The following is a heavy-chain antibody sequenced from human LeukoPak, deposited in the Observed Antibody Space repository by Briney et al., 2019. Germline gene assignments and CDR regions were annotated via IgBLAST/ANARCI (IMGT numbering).Heavy chain of an antibody. Sequence: SETLSLTCTVSGYSIRSGYYWGWIRQLPGKGLEWIGSIYHSGSTYYNPSLKSRVTISVDTSKNQFSLKLSSVTAADTAVYYCARMTTVTSQFQHWGQGTLVTVSS. CDR3: ARMTTVTSQFQH. CDR2: IYHSGST. D-gene: IGHD4-17*01. V-gene: IGHV4-38-2*02. J-gene: IGHJ1*01. CDR1: GYSIRSGYY.